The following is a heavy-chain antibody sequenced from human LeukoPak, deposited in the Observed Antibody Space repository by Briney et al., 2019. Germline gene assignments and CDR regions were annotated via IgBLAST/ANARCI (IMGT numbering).Heavy chain of an antibody. CDR1: EFTFSTFW. J-gene: IGHJ6*03. CDR2: IKQEGSEK. V-gene: IGHV3-7*01. CDR3: ARVPKLPPTMRTMASYYYMDV. Sequence: GGPLSLPCQAPEFTFSTFWLTWVRQAQGKGRRWVANIKQEGSEKYYVDSVKGRFTISRDNAKNSLYLQMNSLRVEDTAIYYCARVPKLPPTMRTMASYYYMDVWGRGTTVTVSS. D-gene: IGHD2-2*01.